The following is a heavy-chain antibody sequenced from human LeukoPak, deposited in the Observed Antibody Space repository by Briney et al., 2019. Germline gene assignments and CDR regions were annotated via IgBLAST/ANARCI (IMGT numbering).Heavy chain of an antibody. CDR3: AKALKQSVSA. J-gene: IGHJ5*02. D-gene: IGHD2-8*01. Sequence: GGSLRLSCVASGFTFSSYGMHWVRQVPGKGLVWVSRINSDGSSTSYADSVKGRFTISRDNSKNALYLQMNSLRAEDTAVYYCAKALKQSVSAWGQGTRVTVSS. CDR1: GFTFSSYG. CDR2: INSDGSST. V-gene: IGHV3-74*01.